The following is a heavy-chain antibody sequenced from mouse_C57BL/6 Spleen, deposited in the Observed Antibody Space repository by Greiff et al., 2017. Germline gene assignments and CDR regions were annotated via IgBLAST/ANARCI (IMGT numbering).Heavy chain of an antibody. CDR1: GFTFSDYG. V-gene: IGHV5-17*01. CDR3: ARPGVDYFGY. J-gene: IGHJ2*01. Sequence: EVKLVESGGGLVKPGGSLKLSCAASGFTFSDYGMHWVRQAPEKGLEWVAYISSGSSTIYYADTVKGRFTISRDNAKHTLFLQMPSLRSEDTAMYYCARPGVDYFGYWGQGTTLTVSS. CDR2: ISSGSSTI.